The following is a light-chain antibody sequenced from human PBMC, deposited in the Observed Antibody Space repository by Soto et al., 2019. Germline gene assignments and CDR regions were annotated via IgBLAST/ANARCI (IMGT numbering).Light chain of an antibody. V-gene: IGKV1-12*01. CDR3: QQANSFPLT. CDR1: QGISSY. Sequence: IQLTQSPSSLSASVGDRVTITCRASQGISSYLAWYQQKPGKAPKLLIYAASGLPSGVPSRFSGSGSGTDFTLTISSLQPEDFATYYCQQANSFPLTFGGGTKVEIK. CDR2: AAS. J-gene: IGKJ4*01.